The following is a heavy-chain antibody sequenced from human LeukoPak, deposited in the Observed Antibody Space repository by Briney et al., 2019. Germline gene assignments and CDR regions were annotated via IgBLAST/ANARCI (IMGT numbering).Heavy chain of an antibody. D-gene: IGHD3-10*01. CDR1: GFTFSDYG. Sequence: PGKSLRLSCAASGFTFSDYGMHWVRQAPGKGLEWVAFVWSDGSNEYYPDSVKGRFIISRDNSKNTLYLQMNSLRAEDTAVYYCARDGGDDAFDIWGQGTMVTVSS. CDR2: VWSDGSNE. V-gene: IGHV3-33*01. J-gene: IGHJ3*02. CDR3: ARDGGDDAFDI.